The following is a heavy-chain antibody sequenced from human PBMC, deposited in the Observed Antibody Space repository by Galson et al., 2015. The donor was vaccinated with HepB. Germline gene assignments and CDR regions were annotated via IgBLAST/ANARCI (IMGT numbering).Heavy chain of an antibody. V-gene: IGHV3-30-3*01. D-gene: IGHD3-10*01. CDR3: AKDRGTMVRGVPNGYFDY. CDR1: GFTFSSYA. CDR2: ISYDGSNK. Sequence: SLRLSRAASGFTFSSYAMHWVRQAPGKGLEWVAVISYDGSNKYYADSVKGRFTISRDNSKNTLYLQMNSLRAEGTAVYYCAKDRGTMVRGVPNGYFDYWGQGTLVTVSS. J-gene: IGHJ4*02.